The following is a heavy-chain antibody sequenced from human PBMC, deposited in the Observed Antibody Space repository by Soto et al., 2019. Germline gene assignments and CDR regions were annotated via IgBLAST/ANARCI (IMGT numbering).Heavy chain of an antibody. Sequence: EVQLVESGGGLVQPGGSLRLSCAASGFTFSSYWMSWVRQAPGKGLEWVANIKQDGSEKYYVDSVKGRFTISRDNAKNSLYLQMNSLRAEDTAVCYCAKEIGNTGYCSSTSCYKGGLDYWGQGTLVTVSS. CDR1: GFTFSSYW. J-gene: IGHJ4*02. V-gene: IGHV3-7*01. D-gene: IGHD2-2*01. CDR3: AKEIGNTGYCSSTSCYKGGLDY. CDR2: IKQDGSEK.